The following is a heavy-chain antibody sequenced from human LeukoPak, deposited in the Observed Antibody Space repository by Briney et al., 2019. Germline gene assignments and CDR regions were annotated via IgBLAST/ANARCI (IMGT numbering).Heavy chain of an antibody. J-gene: IGHJ4*02. CDR1: GGSISSGSYY. CDR2: IYHSGST. V-gene: IGHV4-30-2*01. Sequence: PSQTLSLTCTVSGGSISSGSYYWSWIRQPPGKGLEWIGYIYHSGSTYYNPSLKSRVTISVDRSKNQFSLKLSSVTAADTAVYYCARSFLGDYVRYFDYWGQGTLVTVSS. CDR3: ARSFLGDYVRYFDY. D-gene: IGHD4-17*01.